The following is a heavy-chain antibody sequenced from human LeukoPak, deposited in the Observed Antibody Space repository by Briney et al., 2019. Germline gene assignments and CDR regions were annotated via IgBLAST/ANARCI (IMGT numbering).Heavy chain of an antibody. V-gene: IGHV4-31*11. Sequence: SETLSLTCAVYGGSFSGYYWSWIRQHPGKGLEWIGYIYYSGSTYYNPSLKSRVTISVDTSKNQFSLKLSSVTAADTAVYYCARGTIYYYDSSGYYGTNFDYWGQGTLVTVSS. CDR2: IYYSGST. J-gene: IGHJ4*02. D-gene: IGHD3-22*01. CDR3: ARGTIYYYDSSGYYGTNFDY. CDR1: GGSFSGYY.